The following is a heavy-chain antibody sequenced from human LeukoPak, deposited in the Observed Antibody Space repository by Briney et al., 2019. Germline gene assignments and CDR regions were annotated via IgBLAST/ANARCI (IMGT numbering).Heavy chain of an antibody. CDR3: ATAVADFSDY. D-gene: IGHD6-19*01. J-gene: IGHJ4*02. V-gene: IGHV3-23*01. CDR2: IGGSGSST. CDR1: GFTFSRYV. Sequence: GGSLRLSCVASGFTFSRYVMRWVCQAPGKVLEWVSSIGGSGSSTYYGDSVKGRFTISRDSSKNTPYLQMSSLRAEDTAVYYCATAVADFSDYWGQGTLVTVSS.